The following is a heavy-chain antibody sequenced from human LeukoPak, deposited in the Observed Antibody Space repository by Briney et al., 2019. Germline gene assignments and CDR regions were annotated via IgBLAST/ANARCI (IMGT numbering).Heavy chain of an antibody. Sequence: SETLSLTCTVSGGSISSSSYYWGWIRQPPGKGLEWIGSIYYSGSTYYNPSLKSRVTISVDTSKNQFSLKLSSVTAADTAVYYCAREDTYYDSSGYHFRYWYFDLWGRGTLVTVSS. CDR1: GGSISSSSYY. D-gene: IGHD3-22*01. J-gene: IGHJ2*01. V-gene: IGHV4-39*07. CDR2: IYYSGST. CDR3: AREDTYYDSSGYHFRYWYFDL.